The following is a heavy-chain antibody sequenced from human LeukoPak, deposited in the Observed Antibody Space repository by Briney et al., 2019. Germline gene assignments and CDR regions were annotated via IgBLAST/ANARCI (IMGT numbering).Heavy chain of an antibody. CDR2: ISGTASKI. CDR3: ARDGFTTVTTRTFDY. V-gene: IGHV3-48*03. CDR1: GFTFSSYE. J-gene: IGHJ4*02. D-gene: IGHD4-17*01. Sequence: PGGSLRLSCAASGFTFSSYEMNWVRQAPGKGLEWVSYISGTASKIYYADSVKGRFTISRDNAKNSLFLQMSSLRAEDTAVYYCARDGFTTVTTRTFDYWGQGTLVTVSS.